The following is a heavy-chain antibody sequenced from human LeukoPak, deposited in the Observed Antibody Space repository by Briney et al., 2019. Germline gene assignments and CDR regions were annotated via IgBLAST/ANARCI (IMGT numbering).Heavy chain of an antibody. V-gene: IGHV5-51*01. CDR1: GYSFTSYW. CDR2: IYPGDSGT. J-gene: IGHJ3*02. D-gene: IGHD3-10*01. Sequence: EESLKISCKGSGYSFTSYWIGWVRQMPGKGLEWMGIIYPGDSGTRYSPSFQGQVTISADKSISTAYLQWSSLKASDTAMYYCARHITMVRGVPGAFDIWGQGTMVTVSS. CDR3: ARHITMVRGVPGAFDI.